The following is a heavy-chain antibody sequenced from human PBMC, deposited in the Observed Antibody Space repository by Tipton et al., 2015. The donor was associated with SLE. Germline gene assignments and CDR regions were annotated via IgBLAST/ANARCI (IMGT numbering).Heavy chain of an antibody. D-gene: IGHD6-6*01. CDR2: ISGSGVGT. Sequence: AVSGLTFSNYAMNWVRQAPGKGLEWVSGISGSGVGTYYGDSVKGRFTISRDSSKNTLYLQMNSLRAEDTAVYYCAKDLHSSPYYFDYWGQGTLVTVSS. CDR1: GLTFSNYA. J-gene: IGHJ4*02. CDR3: AKDLHSSPYYFDY. V-gene: IGHV3-23*01.